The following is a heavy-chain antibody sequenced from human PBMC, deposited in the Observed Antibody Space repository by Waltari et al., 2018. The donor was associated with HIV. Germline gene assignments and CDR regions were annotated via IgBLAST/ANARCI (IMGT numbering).Heavy chain of an antibody. CDR1: GFPFEDYP. V-gene: IGHV3-43*01. Sequence: EAHLVESGGTVVQPGGPLRLSLCPLGFPFEDYPMHWVRQAPGKGLEWLAIISWDGDNADYADPVKGRFTISRDNRKNSLYLQMHSLRSEDTALYYCARGLAMVRGAYYYYGLDVWGRGTTVTVSS. D-gene: IGHD3-10*01. J-gene: IGHJ6*02. CDR3: ARGLAMVRGAYYYYGLDV. CDR2: ISWDGDNA.